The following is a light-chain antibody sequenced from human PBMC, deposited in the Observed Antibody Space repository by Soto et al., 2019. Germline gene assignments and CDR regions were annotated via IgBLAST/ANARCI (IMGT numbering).Light chain of an antibody. V-gene: IGLV1-44*01. Sequence: QAVVSQPPSASGTPGQRVTISCSGRSSNIGSNIVNWYQQLPGTAPKLLIYNNDHRPSGVPDRFSGSKSGTSASLAISGLQSEDEADYYCSAWDASLNAILFGGGTKLTVL. CDR2: NND. CDR3: SAWDASLNAIL. CDR1: SSNIGSNI. J-gene: IGLJ2*01.